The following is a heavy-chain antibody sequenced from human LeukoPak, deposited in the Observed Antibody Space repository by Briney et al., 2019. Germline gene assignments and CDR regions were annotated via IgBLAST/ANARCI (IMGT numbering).Heavy chain of an antibody. Sequence: GGSLRLSCAASGFTVSSNYMTWVRQAPGKGLEWFSAISGSGGSTYYADSVKGRFTISRDNSKNTLYLQMNSLRAEDTAVYYCAAIPGIAVAGVDYWGQGTLVTVSS. CDR3: AAIPGIAVAGVDY. CDR2: ISGSGGST. CDR1: GFTVSSNY. V-gene: IGHV3-23*01. D-gene: IGHD6-19*01. J-gene: IGHJ4*02.